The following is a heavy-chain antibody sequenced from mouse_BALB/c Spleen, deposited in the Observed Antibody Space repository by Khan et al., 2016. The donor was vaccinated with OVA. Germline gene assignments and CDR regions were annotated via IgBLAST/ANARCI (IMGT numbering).Heavy chain of an antibody. CDR2: ISSGSSNI. CDR1: GFTFSSFG. D-gene: IGHD2-1*01. V-gene: IGHV5-17*02. CDR3: ARIYYAYGDAMDY. J-gene: IGHJ4*01. Sequence: EVQLQESGGGLVQPGGSRKLSCAASGFTFSSFGMHWVRQAPEKGLEWVAYISSGSSNIYYADTVKGRFTISRDNPKNTLVLQMTSLRSEDTAMYFCARIYYAYGDAMDYWGQGTSVTVSS.